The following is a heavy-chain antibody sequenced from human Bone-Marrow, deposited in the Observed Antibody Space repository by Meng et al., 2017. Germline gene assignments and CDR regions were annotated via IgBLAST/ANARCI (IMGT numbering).Heavy chain of an antibody. V-gene: IGHV3-30*04. J-gene: IGHJ5*02. CDR1: GFTFSSYA. CDR2: ISYDGSNK. CDR3: ARDSWFDP. Sequence: QVLVGGSGGGVVQPGRSLRLSCAASGFTFSSYAMHWVRQAPGKGLEWVAVISYDGSNKYYADSVKGRFTISRDNSKNTLYLQMNSLRAEDTAVYYCARDSWFDPWGQGTLVTVSS.